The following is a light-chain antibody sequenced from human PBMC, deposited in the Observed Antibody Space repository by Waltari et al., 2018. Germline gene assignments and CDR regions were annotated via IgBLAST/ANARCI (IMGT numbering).Light chain of an antibody. CDR2: DAS. V-gene: IGKV1-33*01. Sequence: IQMTQSTSSLSASVGDRVPITCMASQDITKYLNWYQQKPGKAPKLLIYDASTLEVGVPSRFSGSGSGTDFTFSISSLQPEDFATYYCQQYDNPLFTFGPGTKVDIK. CDR3: QQYDNPLFT. J-gene: IGKJ3*01. CDR1: QDITKY.